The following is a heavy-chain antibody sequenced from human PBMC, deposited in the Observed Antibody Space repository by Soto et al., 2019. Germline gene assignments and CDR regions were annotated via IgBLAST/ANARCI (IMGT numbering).Heavy chain of an antibody. D-gene: IGHD7-27*01. CDR1: GYTFTSYG. J-gene: IGHJ3*02. Sequence: ASVKVSCKASGYTFTSYGISWVRQAPGQGLEWMGWISAYNGNTNYAQKLQGRVTMTTDTSTSTAYMELRSLRSDDTAVDYGARDPINGDTVDAFDIWGQGTMVTVSS. V-gene: IGHV1-18*01. CDR3: ARDPINGDTVDAFDI. CDR2: ISAYNGNT.